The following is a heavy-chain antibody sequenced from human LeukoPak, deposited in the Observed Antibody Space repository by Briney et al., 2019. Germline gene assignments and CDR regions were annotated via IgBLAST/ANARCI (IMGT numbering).Heavy chain of an antibody. CDR2: ISGSGGST. CDR1: GFTFSSYA. J-gene: IGHJ4*02. V-gene: IGHV3-23*01. D-gene: IGHD2-2*01. Sequence: GGSLGLSCAASGFTFSSYAMSWVRQAPGKGLEWVSAISGSGGSTYYADSVKGRFTISRDNSKNTLYLQMNSLRAEDTAVYYCAKAREYCSSTSCYPTFDYWGQGTLVTVSS. CDR3: AKAREYCSSTSCYPTFDY.